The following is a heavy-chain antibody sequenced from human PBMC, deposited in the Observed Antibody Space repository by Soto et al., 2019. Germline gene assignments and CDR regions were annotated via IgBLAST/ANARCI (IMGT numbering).Heavy chain of an antibody. CDR2: ISGSGGST. D-gene: IGHD2-15*01. CDR3: AKDSPVGVPLLRDLHD. CDR1: GFTFSNYG. V-gene: IGHV3-23*01. Sequence: GSLRLSCAASGFTFSNYGISWVRQAPGKGLEWVSVISGSGGSTYYADSVKGRFTLSRDNSKNTVYLQMNSLRAEDTAVYYCAKDSPVGVPLLRDLHDWGQGTLVTVYS. J-gene: IGHJ1*01.